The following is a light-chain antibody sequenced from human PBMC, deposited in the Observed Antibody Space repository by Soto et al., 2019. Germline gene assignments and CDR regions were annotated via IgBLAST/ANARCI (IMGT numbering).Light chain of an antibody. CDR3: HQYGSSLPYT. CDR2: GSS. J-gene: IGKJ2*01. CDR1: QRVGSTY. Sequence: EIVLTQSPGTLSLSPGERATLSCRASQRVGSTYLAWYQQKPGQAPRLLIYGSSRATGIPDRFSGSGSGTDFTITISRLEPEDFAMYYCHQYGSSLPYTFGQGTKLEIK. V-gene: IGKV3-20*01.